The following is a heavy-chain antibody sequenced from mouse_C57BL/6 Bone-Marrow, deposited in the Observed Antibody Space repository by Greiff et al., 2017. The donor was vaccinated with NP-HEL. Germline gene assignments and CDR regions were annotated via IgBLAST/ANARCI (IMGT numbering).Heavy chain of an antibody. CDR1: GFSLTSYG. J-gene: IGHJ3*01. Sequence: VQLQESGPGLVQPSQSLSITCTVSGFSLTSYGVHWVRQSPGKGLEWLGVIWSGGSTDYNAAFISRLSISKDNSKSQVFFKMNSLQADDTAIYYCASTGGGFAYWGQGTLVTVSA. V-gene: IGHV2-2*01. D-gene: IGHD4-1*01. CDR3: ASTGGGFAY. CDR2: IWSGGST.